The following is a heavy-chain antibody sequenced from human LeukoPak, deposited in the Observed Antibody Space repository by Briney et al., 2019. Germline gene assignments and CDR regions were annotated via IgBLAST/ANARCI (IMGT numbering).Heavy chain of an antibody. Sequence: SQTLSLTCTVSGGSISSGDYYWGWIRQPPGKGLEWIGSIYYSGSTYYNPSLKSRVTISVDTSKNQFSLKLSSVTAADTAVYYCARLKTGTSPYYYGMDVWGQGTTVTVSS. CDR2: IYYSGST. D-gene: IGHD1-1*01. J-gene: IGHJ6*02. V-gene: IGHV4-39*01. CDR3: ARLKTGTSPYYYGMDV. CDR1: GGSISSGDYY.